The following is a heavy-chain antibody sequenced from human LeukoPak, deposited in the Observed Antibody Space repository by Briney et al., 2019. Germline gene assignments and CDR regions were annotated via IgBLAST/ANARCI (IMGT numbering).Heavy chain of an antibody. V-gene: IGHV5-51*01. CDR1: GYSFGNRW. CDR3: ARGAYASGSSYNYFGTDG. D-gene: IGHD3-10*01. J-gene: IGHJ6*02. CDR2: IYPDDSDT. Sequence: ESLTISREGSGYSFGNRWIGWVRQMPGKGLEWMGIIYPDDSDTIYKRSFEGQVPITAETSISTSYLQWSSLKASETATYYCARGAYASGSSYNYFGTDGWGRGRTATVSS.